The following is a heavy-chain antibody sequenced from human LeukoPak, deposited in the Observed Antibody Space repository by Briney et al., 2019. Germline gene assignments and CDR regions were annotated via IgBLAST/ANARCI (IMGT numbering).Heavy chain of an antibody. Sequence: GGSLRLSCAASGFTFGSYAMSWVRQAPEKGLEWLTTISGSGGSTYFADSVKGRFTISRDNSKNTLYLQMNSLRDEDTALYYCAKVYTVVTAQRRGYFDYWGQGTLVTVSS. J-gene: IGHJ4*02. D-gene: IGHD2-21*02. CDR3: AKVYTVVTAQRRGYFDY. CDR1: GFTFGSYA. CDR2: ISGSGGST. V-gene: IGHV3-23*01.